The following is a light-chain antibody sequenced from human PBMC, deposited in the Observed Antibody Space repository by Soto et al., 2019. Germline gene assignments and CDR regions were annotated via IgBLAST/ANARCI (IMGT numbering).Light chain of an antibody. CDR2: GAS. V-gene: IGKV3-20*01. J-gene: IGKJ1*01. CDR3: QQCGSSPRT. CDR1: QSVSSSY. Sequence: EIVLTQSPGTLSLSPGERATLSCRASQSVSSSYLAWYQQKPGQAPRLLIYGASSRATGIPDRFSGSGSGTDFILTISKLEPEDFAVYYCQQCGSSPRTFGQGTKVEVK.